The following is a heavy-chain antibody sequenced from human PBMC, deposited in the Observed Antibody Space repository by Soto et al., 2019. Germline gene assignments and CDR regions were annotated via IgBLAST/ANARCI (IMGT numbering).Heavy chain of an antibody. Sequence: QVQLVQSGAEVKKPGSSVKVSCRASGGTFIDYAISWVRQAPGQGLEWMGGIIPFYGTTNYAQSFQGAVTIPADTFLVEVYREWGGLKSDDAAVYYCVRNPVVRGDVRGMGVWAQGTGITVS. D-gene: IGHD3-10*01. J-gene: IGHJ6*02. CDR1: GGTFIDYA. CDR2: IIPFYGTT. V-gene: IGHV1-69*06. CDR3: VRNPVVRGDVRGMGV.